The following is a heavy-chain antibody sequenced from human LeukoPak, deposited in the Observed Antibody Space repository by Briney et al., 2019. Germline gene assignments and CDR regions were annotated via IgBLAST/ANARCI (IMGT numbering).Heavy chain of an antibody. V-gene: IGHV4-59*11. CDR1: GGSTNSHF. Sequence: SETLSLTCTVSGGSTNSHFWSWMRQPPGKGLEWIGNIYNRGTTNYNPSLNSRVTMSVDTSKSQLSLQLTSVTAADTALYYCTKATKWLALDSWGRGTLVTVSS. CDR3: TKATKWLALDS. CDR2: IYNRGTT. D-gene: IGHD6-19*01. J-gene: IGHJ4*02.